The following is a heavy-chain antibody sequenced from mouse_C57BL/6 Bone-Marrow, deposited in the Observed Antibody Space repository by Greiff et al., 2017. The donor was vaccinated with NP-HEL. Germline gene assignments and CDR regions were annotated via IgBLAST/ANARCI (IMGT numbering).Heavy chain of an antibody. J-gene: IGHJ2*01. V-gene: IGHV1-78*01. D-gene: IGHD1-1*01. CDR3: ARWGDLLLLFDY. Sequence: VQGVESDAELVKPGASVKISCKVSGYTFTDHTIHWMKQRPEQGLEWIGYIYPRDGSTKYNEKFKGKATLTADKSSSTAYMQLNSLTSEDSAVYFCARWGDLLLLFDYWGQGTTLTVSS. CDR1: GYTFTDHT. CDR2: IYPRDGST.